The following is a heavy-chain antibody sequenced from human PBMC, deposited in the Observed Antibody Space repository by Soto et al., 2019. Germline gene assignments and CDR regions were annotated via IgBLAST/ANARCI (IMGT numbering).Heavy chain of an antibody. V-gene: IGHV3-13*01. Sequence: EVQLVESGGGLVQPGGSLRLSCAASGFTFSSYDMHWVRQATGKGLEWVSAIGTAGDTYYPGSVKGRFTISRGNAKNSLYLQMNSLRAGDTAVYYCARETGQGGFDYWGQGTLVTVSS. D-gene: IGHD1-1*01. J-gene: IGHJ4*02. CDR1: GFTFSSYD. CDR2: IGTAGDT. CDR3: ARETGQGGFDY.